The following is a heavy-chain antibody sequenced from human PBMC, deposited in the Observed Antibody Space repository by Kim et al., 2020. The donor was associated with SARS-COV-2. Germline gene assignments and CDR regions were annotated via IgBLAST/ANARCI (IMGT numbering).Heavy chain of an antibody. J-gene: IGHJ4*02. V-gene: IGHV4-39*01. Sequence: SETLSLTCTVSGGSISSSIYNWGWIRQPPGKGLEWIGSIYYSGSTYYNPSLKSRVSISVDTSKNQFSLKLSSVTAADTAVYYCARHYNSSWYTFDYWGQGTLVTVSS. D-gene: IGHD6-13*01. CDR2: IYYSGST. CDR3: ARHYNSSWYTFDY. CDR1: GGSISSSIYN.